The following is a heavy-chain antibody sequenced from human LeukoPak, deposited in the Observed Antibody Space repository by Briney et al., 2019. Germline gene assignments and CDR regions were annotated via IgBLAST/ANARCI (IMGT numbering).Heavy chain of an antibody. Sequence: GGSLRLSCAASGFTFETYEMNWVRQAPGKGLEWISYIAGGGNTIYYADSVKGRFTISRDNAKNSLYLQMNSLRAEDTAVYYCATYSSGFSYWGQGTLVTVSS. J-gene: IGHJ4*02. V-gene: IGHV3-48*03. CDR2: IAGGGNTI. CDR3: ATYSSGFSY. D-gene: IGHD6-19*01. CDR1: GFTFETYE.